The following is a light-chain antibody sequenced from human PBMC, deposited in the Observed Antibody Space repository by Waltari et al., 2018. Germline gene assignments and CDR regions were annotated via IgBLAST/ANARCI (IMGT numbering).Light chain of an antibody. CDR2: AAS. CDR1: QSVSSN. J-gene: IGKJ1*01. CDR3: QQYNNWLWT. Sequence: EIVMTQSPDTLSVSPGERATISCRASQSVSSNLAWYQQKPGQSPRLLIYAASTRATGIPARFSGSGSGTEFTLTISSLQSEDFAVYYCQQYNNWLWTFGQGTKVEIK. V-gene: IGKV3D-15*01.